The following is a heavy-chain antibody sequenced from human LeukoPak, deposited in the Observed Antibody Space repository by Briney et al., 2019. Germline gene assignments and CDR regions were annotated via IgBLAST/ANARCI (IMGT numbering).Heavy chain of an antibody. CDR1: GGSISSSSYY. Sequence: SETLSLTCTVSGGSISSSSYYWGWIRQPPGKGLEWIGSIYYSGSTYYNPSLKSRVTISVDTSKNQFSLKLSSVTPADTAVYYCARQLTYYYDSSGYYFFDYWGQGTLVTVSS. V-gene: IGHV4-39*01. D-gene: IGHD3-22*01. J-gene: IGHJ4*02. CDR2: IYYSGST. CDR3: ARQLTYYYDSSGYYFFDY.